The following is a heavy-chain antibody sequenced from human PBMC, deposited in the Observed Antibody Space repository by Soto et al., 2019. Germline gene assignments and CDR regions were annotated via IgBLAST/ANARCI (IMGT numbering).Heavy chain of an antibody. J-gene: IGHJ4*02. CDR1: GFTFSLSA. V-gene: IGHV3-23*01. CDR3: AKGPASDLLPGCDY. D-gene: IGHD3-9*01. Sequence: EVQLLESGGGFVQPGESLRLSCVASGFTFSLSAMSWVRQAPGRGLEWVSSISGGGGSTEYTDSVKGRFTISRDNSKDTVRLQMNRTRAEETAVYYCAKGPASDLLPGCDYWGQGPLATVAS. CDR2: ISGGGGST.